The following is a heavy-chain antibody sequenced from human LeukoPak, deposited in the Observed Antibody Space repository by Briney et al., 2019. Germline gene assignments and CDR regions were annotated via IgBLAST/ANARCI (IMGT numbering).Heavy chain of an antibody. J-gene: IGHJ4*02. Sequence: GSLRLSCSASGFTFCHYGMHWVRQAPGKGLEWVAIIWYDGSEKFYADSVQGRFTISRDNSKDTLYLQMNSLRLDDTGVYYCAREQDGYNLFDYWGQGTLVTVSS. CDR3: AREQDGYNLFDY. CDR1: GFTFCHYG. CDR2: IWYDGSEK. V-gene: IGHV3-33*01. D-gene: IGHD5-24*01.